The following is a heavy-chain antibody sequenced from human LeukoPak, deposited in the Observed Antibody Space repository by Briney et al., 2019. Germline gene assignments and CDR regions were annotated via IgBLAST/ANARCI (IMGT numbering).Heavy chain of an antibody. Sequence: SETLSLTCTVSGGSMNNYYWSWLRQPPGKGLEWIGYVYHSGATNDNPSLKSRLTMSVDRSKNQFPLKMTSVTAADTAVYYCARDRIGGRFDPWGQGTLVIVSS. D-gene: IGHD4-23*01. V-gene: IGHV4-59*01. CDR2: VYHSGAT. CDR1: GGSMNNYY. J-gene: IGHJ5*02. CDR3: ARDRIGGRFDP.